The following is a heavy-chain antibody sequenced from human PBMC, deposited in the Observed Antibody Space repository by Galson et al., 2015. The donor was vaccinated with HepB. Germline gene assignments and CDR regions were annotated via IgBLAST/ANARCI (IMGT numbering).Heavy chain of an antibody. J-gene: IGHJ6*02. CDR2: IDPSDSYT. D-gene: IGHD3-10*01. CDR1: GYSFTSYW. CDR3: ARRSSDSGGDYYYYYGMDV. Sequence: QSGAEVKKPGESLRISCKGSGYSFTSYWISWVRQMPGKGLEWMGRIDPSDSYTNYSPSFQGHVTISADKSISTAYLQWSSLKASDTAMYYCARRSSDSGGDYYYYYGMDVWGQGTTVTVSS. V-gene: IGHV5-10-1*01.